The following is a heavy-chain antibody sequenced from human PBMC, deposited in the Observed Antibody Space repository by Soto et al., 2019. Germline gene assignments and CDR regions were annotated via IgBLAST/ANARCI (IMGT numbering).Heavy chain of an antibody. CDR1: GFTFSSYA. CDR2: ISGSGGST. V-gene: IGHV3-23*01. D-gene: IGHD6-19*01. CDR3: AKDALSGYSSGWYSDY. J-gene: IGHJ4*02. Sequence: EVQLLESGGGLVQPGGSLRLSCAASGFTFSSYAMSWVRQAPGKGLEWVSAISGSGGSTYYADSVKGRFTISRDNSKNPLYLQMNSLRAEDTAVYYCAKDALSGYSSGWYSDYWGQGTLVTVSS.